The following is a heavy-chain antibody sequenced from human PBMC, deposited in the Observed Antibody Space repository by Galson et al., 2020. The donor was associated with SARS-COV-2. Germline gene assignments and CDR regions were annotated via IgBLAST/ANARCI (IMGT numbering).Heavy chain of an antibody. CDR3: ATAIAVAGSSKYYYYYYGMDV. V-gene: IGHV1-24*01. Sequence: ASVKVSCKASGYTLTELSMHWVRQAPGKGLEWMGGFDPEDGETIYAQKFQGRVTMTEDTSTDTAYMELSSLRSEDTAVYYCATAIAVAGSSKYYYYYYGMDVWGQGTTVTVSS. J-gene: IGHJ6*02. CDR2: FDPEDGET. CDR1: GYTLTELS. D-gene: IGHD6-19*01.